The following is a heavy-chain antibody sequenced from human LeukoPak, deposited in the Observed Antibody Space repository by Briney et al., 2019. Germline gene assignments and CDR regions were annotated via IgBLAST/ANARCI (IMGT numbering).Heavy chain of an antibody. J-gene: IGHJ4*02. D-gene: IGHD2-15*01. CDR3: ARQPRGHLGYCSGGSCYSRSGFDY. Sequence: SVKVSCKASGGTFSSYAISWVRQAPGQGLEWMGRIIPILGIANYAQKFQGRVTITADKSTSTAYMELSSLRSEDTAVYYCARQPRGHLGYCSGGSCYSRSGFDYWGQGTLVTVSS. V-gene: IGHV1-69*04. CDR2: IIPILGIA. CDR1: GGTFSSYA.